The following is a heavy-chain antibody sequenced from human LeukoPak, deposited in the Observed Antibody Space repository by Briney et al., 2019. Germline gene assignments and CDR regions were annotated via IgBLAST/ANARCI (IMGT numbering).Heavy chain of an antibody. CDR3: ARDPWSGCSSTSCSSF. CDR2: IIPIFGTA. Sequence: EASVKVSCKASGGTFSSYAISWVRQAPGQGLEWMGRIIPIFGTANYAQKFQGRVTITTDESTSTAYMELSSLRSEDTAVYYCARDPWSGCSSTSCSSFWGQGTLVTVSS. D-gene: IGHD2-2*01. V-gene: IGHV1-69*05. J-gene: IGHJ4*02. CDR1: GGTFSSYA.